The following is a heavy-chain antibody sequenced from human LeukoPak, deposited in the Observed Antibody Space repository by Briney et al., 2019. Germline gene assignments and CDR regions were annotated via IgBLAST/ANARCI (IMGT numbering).Heavy chain of an antibody. D-gene: IGHD1-26*01. CDR3: ARDRHPSGIYRGVWFDP. CDR2: IYYSGST. J-gene: IGHJ5*02. CDR1: GGSFSGYS. V-gene: IGHV4-59*01. Sequence: SETLSLTCAVYGGSFSGYSWSWIRQPPGKGLEWIGYIYYSGSTNYNPSLKSRVTISVDTSKNQFSLKLSSVTAADTAVYYCARDRHPSGIYRGVWFDPWGQGTLVTVSS.